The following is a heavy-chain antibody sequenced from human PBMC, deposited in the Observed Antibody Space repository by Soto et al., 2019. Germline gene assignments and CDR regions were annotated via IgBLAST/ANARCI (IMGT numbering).Heavy chain of an antibody. J-gene: IGHJ4*02. CDR2: ISGSGGST. Sequence: EVQLLESGGGLVQPGGSLRLSCAASGFTFSSYAMSWVRQAPGKGLEWVSAISGSGGSTYYADSVKGRFTISRDNSKNTLYLHMNSLRAEDTAVYYCAKDTPSPYGDYEYFDYWGQGTLVTVSS. CDR1: GFTFSSYA. D-gene: IGHD4-17*01. CDR3: AKDTPSPYGDYEYFDY. V-gene: IGHV3-23*01.